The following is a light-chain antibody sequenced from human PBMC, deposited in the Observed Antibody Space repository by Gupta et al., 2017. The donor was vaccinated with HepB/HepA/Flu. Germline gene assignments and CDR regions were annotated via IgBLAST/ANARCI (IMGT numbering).Light chain of an antibody. CDR1: QTISSY. CDR3: QQSFNSPST. V-gene: IGKV1-39*01. Sequence: DIHMTQSPSSLSASVGDRVTITCRASQTISSYLNWYQHKPGKAPNLLIYAASKLQSGVPSRFSGSGSGTDFTLTISMLQPEDFATYYCQQSFNSPSTFGQGTKVEIK. CDR2: AAS. J-gene: IGKJ1*01.